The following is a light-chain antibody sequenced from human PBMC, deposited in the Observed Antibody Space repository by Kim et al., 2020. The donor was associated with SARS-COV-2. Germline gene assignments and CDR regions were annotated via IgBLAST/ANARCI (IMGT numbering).Light chain of an antibody. V-gene: IGKV3-15*01. CDR2: DAS. CDR1: QSVPTN. CDR3: QQSNNWPYT. J-gene: IGKJ2*01. Sequence: SVSPGERVTLSCRASQSVPTNLAWHQQTPGQAPRVLIYDASTRATGIPARFSGSGSGTEFTLTISSLQSEDFAVYYCQQSNNWPYTFGQGTKLEI.